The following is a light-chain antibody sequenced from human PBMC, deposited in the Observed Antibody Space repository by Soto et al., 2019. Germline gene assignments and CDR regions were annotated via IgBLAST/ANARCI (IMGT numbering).Light chain of an antibody. CDR3: QQYKVYPYT. Sequence: DIQMTQSPSTLSASIGDRVTLTCRASQSLTGRLAWYQQKPGRPPKLLIYDVSILGSGVPSRFSGSESGTDFTLTISSLRPDDFATFYCQQYKVYPYTFGQGTRLDI. J-gene: IGKJ2*01. V-gene: IGKV1-5*01. CDR2: DVS. CDR1: QSLTGR.